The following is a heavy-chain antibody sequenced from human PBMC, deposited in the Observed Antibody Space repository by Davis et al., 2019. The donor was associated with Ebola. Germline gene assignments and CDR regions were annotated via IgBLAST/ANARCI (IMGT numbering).Heavy chain of an antibody. CDR2: ISPYNGNK. V-gene: IGHV1-18*01. Sequence: AASVKVSCKASGYTFTSYGISWVRQAPGQGLQWMRWISPYNGNKNYAQKLKGRVTMTTDTSTRTASMELRSMISDYSSVYYCARSWGPIVVVPAATGSRGLGIWFDPWGQGTLVTVSS. D-gene: IGHD2-2*01. CDR1: GYTFTSYG. J-gene: IGHJ5*02. CDR3: ARSWGPIVVVPAATGSRGLGIWFDP.